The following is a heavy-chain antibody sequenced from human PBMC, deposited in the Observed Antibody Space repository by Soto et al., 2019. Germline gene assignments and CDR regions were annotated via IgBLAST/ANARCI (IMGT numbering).Heavy chain of an antibody. CDR1: GFTFSSYS. CDR2: ISSSSSTI. J-gene: IGHJ4*02. CDR3: ARELVPGIAVAGTHYFDY. D-gene: IGHD6-19*01. Sequence: GGSLRLSCAASGFTFSSYSMNWVRQAPGKGLEWVSYISSSSSTIYYADSVKGRFTISRDNAKNSLYLQMNSLRDEDTAVYYCARELVPGIAVAGTHYFDYWGQGTLVTVSS. V-gene: IGHV3-48*02.